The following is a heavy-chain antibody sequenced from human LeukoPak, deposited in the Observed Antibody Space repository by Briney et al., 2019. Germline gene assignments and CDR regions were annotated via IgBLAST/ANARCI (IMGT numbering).Heavy chain of an antibody. CDR3: AKTTGDILTGYQFDY. J-gene: IGHJ4*02. V-gene: IGHV3-23*01. D-gene: IGHD3-9*01. CDR1: GFTFSSYA. Sequence: GGSLRLSCAASGFTFSSYAMSWVRQAPGEGLEWVSAISGSGGSTYYADSVKGRFTISRDNSKNTLYLQMNSLRAEDTAVYYCAKTTGDILTGYQFDYWGQGTLVTVSS. CDR2: ISGSGGST.